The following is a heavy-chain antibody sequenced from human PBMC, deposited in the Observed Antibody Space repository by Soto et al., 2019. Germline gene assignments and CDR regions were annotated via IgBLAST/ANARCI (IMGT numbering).Heavy chain of an antibody. D-gene: IGHD3-10*01. CDR1: GFSLSTSGVG. J-gene: IGHJ5*02. CDR2: IYWDEDK. V-gene: IGHV2-5*02. Sequence: QITLKESGPTLVKPTQTLTLTCTFSGFSLSTSGVGVGWSRRPPGKALERLALIYWDEDKRYRPSLKSRLTITQDTSKNQVVLTVTYRDPVDTATYYCARTYDYGHNWFDPWGQGTLVTVSS. CDR3: ARTYDYGHNWFDP.